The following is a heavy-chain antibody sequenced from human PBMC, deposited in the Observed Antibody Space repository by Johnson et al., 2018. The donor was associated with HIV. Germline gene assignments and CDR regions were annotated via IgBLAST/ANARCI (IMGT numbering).Heavy chain of an antibody. J-gene: IGHJ3*02. Sequence: VQLVESGGGLIQPGGSLRLSCAASGFTVSSNYMSWVRQAPGTGLEWVSVIYSGGSTYYADSVKGRFTISRDNSKNTLYLQMTSLSAEDTAVYYCARGLGDSSGYTDAFDIWGQGTMVTVSS. CDR2: IYSGGST. D-gene: IGHD3-22*01. V-gene: IGHV3-53*01. CDR3: ARGLGDSSGYTDAFDI. CDR1: GFTVSSNY.